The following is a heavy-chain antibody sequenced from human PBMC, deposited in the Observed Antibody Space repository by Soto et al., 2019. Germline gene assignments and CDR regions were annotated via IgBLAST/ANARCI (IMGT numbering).Heavy chain of an antibody. CDR2: IIPIFGTA. Sequence: SVKVSFKASGGPFSSYAISLVRQAPGQGLEWMGGIIPIFGTANYAQKFQGRVTITADESTGTAYMELSSLRSEDTAVYYCARGNYDFWSGYYTRTYGMDVWGQGTTVTVSS. CDR1: GGPFSSYA. D-gene: IGHD3-3*01. V-gene: IGHV1-69*13. J-gene: IGHJ6*01. CDR3: ARGNYDFWSGYYTRTYGMDV.